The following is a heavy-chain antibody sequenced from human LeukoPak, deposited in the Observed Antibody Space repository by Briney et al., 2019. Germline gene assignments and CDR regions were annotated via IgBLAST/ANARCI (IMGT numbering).Heavy chain of an antibody. CDR3: ARGHSGGYYYYYYMDV. J-gene: IGHJ6*03. Sequence: ASVKVSCKASGYTFTSYDINWVRQATGQGLEWMGWMNPNSGNTGYAQKFQGRVTITRNTSISTAYMELSSLRSEDTAVYYCARGHSGGYYYYYYMDVWGKGTTVTVSS. V-gene: IGHV1-8*03. D-gene: IGHD3-10*01. CDR1: GYTFTSYD. CDR2: MNPNSGNT.